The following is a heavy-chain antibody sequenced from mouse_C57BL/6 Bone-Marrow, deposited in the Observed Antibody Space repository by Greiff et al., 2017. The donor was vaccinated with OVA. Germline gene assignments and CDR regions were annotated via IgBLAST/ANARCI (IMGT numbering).Heavy chain of an antibody. CDR3: ARAGGSCFSDD. CDR1: GYTFTSYG. D-gene: IGHD1-1*02. V-gene: IGHV1-81*01. J-gene: IGHJ2*01. Sequence: QVQLQQSGAELVRPGASVKLSCKASGYTFTSYGISWVKQRPGQGLEWIGEIYPSSGNTYYNEKFKGKATLTADKSSSTAYMELRSLTSADSAVYFCARAGGSCFSDDWGQGTTLTVSS. CDR2: IYPSSGNT.